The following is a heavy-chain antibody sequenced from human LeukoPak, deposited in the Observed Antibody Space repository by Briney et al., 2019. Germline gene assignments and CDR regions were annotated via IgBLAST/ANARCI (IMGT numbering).Heavy chain of an antibody. J-gene: IGHJ3*02. D-gene: IGHD3-22*01. CDR1: GYTFTSYG. V-gene: IGHV1-18*01. Sequence: GASVKVSCKASGYTFTSYGISWVRQAPGQGLEWMGWISAYNGNTNYAQKLQGRVTMTTDTSTSTAYMELRSLRSDDTAVYYCARDRAYYYDTSGDAFDIWGQGTMVTVSS. CDR3: ARDRAYYYDTSGDAFDI. CDR2: ISAYNGNT.